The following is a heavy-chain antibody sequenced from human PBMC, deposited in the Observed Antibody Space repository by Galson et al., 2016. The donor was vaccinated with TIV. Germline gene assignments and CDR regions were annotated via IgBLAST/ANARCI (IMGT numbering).Heavy chain of an antibody. D-gene: IGHD2-2*01. J-gene: IGHJ5*02. Sequence: SLRLSCAASGFTFSDYTMTWVRQAPGKGPEWVSSVSPGSSYIYYADSVKGRFTVSRDNAKNSLFLQMNSLRAEDTAMYYCASSSSHHHLVNWFDPWGRGTLLTVSS. CDR3: ASSSSHHHLVNWFDP. CDR1: GFTFSDYT. V-gene: IGHV3-21*01. CDR2: VSPGSSYI.